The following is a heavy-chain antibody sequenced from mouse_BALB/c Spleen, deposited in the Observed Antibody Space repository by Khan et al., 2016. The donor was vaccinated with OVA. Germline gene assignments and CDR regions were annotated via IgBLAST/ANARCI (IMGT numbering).Heavy chain of an antibody. CDR3: ARRGYDYGRGALFAY. CDR2: IWSAGST. D-gene: IGHD2-4*01. Sequence: QVQLKESGPGLVQPSQSLSITCTVSGFSLTNYSVHWVRQSPGKGLEWQGVIWSAGSTDYNAAFISRRTIRKDNSRSQVFFKMNSLQPNDTAIYYCARRGYDYGRGALFAYWGQGTLVTVSA. J-gene: IGHJ3*01. V-gene: IGHV2-2*02. CDR1: GFSLTNYS.